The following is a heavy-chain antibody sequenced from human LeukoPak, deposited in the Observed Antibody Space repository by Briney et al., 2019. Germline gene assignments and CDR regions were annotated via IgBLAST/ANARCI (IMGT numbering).Heavy chain of an antibody. Sequence: PGRSLRLSCAASGFTFSSYSMNWVRQAPGKGLEWVSSISSSSSYIYYADSVKGRFTISRDNAKNSLYLQMNSLRAEDTAVYYCARFAPGYAFDIWGQGTMVTVSS. D-gene: IGHD3-10*01. V-gene: IGHV3-21*01. CDR3: ARFAPGYAFDI. CDR1: GFTFSSYS. J-gene: IGHJ3*02. CDR2: ISSSSSYI.